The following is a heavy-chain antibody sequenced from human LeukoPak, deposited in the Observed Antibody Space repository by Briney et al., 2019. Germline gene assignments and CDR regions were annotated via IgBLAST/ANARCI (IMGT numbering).Heavy chain of an antibody. D-gene: IGHD4-11*01. V-gene: IGHV4-30-2*01. CDR3: ARVPNDYTISGVFDI. Sequence: SETLSLTCTVSGGSTSSGGYYWSWIRQPPGKGPEWIGYIYHDGSTYYNPSLKSRVTISVDRSKNQFSLKLTSVTAADTAVYYCARVPNDYTISGVFDIRGQGTMVTVSS. CDR2: IYHDGST. J-gene: IGHJ3*02. CDR1: GGSTSSGGYY.